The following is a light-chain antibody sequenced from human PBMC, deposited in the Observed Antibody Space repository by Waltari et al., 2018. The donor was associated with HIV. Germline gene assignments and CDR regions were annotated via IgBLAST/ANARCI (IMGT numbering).Light chain of an antibody. J-gene: IGLJ3*02. CDR1: TFNIGAGND. CDR2: CNN. V-gene: IGLV1-40*01. Sequence: QSVLTQPPSVSGAPGQRVRISCTGTTFNIGAGNDVPWYQHLPGTAPKRLIFCNNNRPSVVPDRFSGSKSGSSASLAITGLQAEDEADYYCQSYDNRLRGVFGGGTKVTVL. CDR3: QSYDNRLRGV.